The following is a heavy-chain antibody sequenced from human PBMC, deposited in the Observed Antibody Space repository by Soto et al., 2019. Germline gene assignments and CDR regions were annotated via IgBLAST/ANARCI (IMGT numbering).Heavy chain of an antibody. V-gene: IGHV3-73*01. CDR3: TRHTTGGHKNDY. D-gene: IGHD4-4*01. Sequence: GGSLRLSCAASGFTFSGSAMHWVRQASGKGLEWVGRIRSKANSYATAYAASVKGRFTISRDDSKNTAYLQMNSLKTEDTAVYYCTRHTTGGHKNDYWGQGTLVTVSS. J-gene: IGHJ4*02. CDR1: GFTFSGSA. CDR2: IRSKANSYAT.